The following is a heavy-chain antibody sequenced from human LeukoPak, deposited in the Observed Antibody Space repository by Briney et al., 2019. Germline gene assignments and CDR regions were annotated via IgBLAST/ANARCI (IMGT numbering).Heavy chain of an antibody. CDR3: ARADSSRARIDY. V-gene: IGHV4-59*01. CDR2: IYYSGST. CDR1: GGSFSGYY. D-gene: IGHD3-22*01. Sequence: SETLSLTCAVYGGSFSGYYWSWIRQPPGKGLEWIGYIYYSGSTNYNPSLKSRVTISVDTSENQFSLKLSSVTAADTAVYYCARADSSRARIDYWGQGTLVTVSS. J-gene: IGHJ4*02.